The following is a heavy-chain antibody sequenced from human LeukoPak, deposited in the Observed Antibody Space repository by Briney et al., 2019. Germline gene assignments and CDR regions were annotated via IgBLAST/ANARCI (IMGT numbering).Heavy chain of an antibody. Sequence: SETLSLTCAVYGGSFSGYYWSWIRQPPGKGLEWIGEINHSGSTNYNPSLKSRVTIPVDTSKNQFSLKLSSVTAADTAVYYCASLKSDYGDYVARNYWGQGTLVTVSS. CDR1: GGSFSGYY. CDR2: INHSGST. V-gene: IGHV4-34*01. D-gene: IGHD4-17*01. CDR3: ASLKSDYGDYVARNY. J-gene: IGHJ4*02.